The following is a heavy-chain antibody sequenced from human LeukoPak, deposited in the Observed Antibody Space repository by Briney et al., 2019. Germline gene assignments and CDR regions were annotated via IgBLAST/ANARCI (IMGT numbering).Heavy chain of an antibody. CDR2: ITWDGDVT. Sequence: GGSLRLSCAASGFTFHDHTMHWVRQGPGKRLEWVALITWDGDVTHYADSVKGRFTISRDNGKNPLFLQMNSVTTEDTASYYCTKDAAYSSSWFGYFDYWGQGTLVTVSS. CDR3: TKDAAYSSSWFGYFDY. D-gene: IGHD6-13*01. CDR1: GFTFHDHT. V-gene: IGHV3-43*01. J-gene: IGHJ4*02.